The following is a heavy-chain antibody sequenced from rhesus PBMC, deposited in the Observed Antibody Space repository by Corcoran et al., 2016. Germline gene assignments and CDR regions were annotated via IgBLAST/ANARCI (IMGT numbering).Heavy chain of an antibody. CDR3: ARDMGSSYYFDY. V-gene: IGHV4-173*01. CDR1: GGSLTSNY. J-gene: IGHJ4*01. D-gene: IGHD4-29*01. CDR2: ISGSGGST. Sequence: QLQLRASGPGLVTPSETLSLTCAVPGGSLTSNYWSWIRQPPGKGLEWIGRISGSGGSTDYNPSLKSRVTSSTDTSKNQFSLKLSSVTAADTAVYYCARDMGSSYYFDYWGQGVLVTVSS.